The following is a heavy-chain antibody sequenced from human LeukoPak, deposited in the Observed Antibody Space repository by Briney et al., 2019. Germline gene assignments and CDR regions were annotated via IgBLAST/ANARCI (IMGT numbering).Heavy chain of an antibody. Sequence: SETLSLTCTVSGGSISSYYWSWMRQPPGEGVEWIGYIYYSGSTNYNPSLKSRVTISVDTSKNQFSLKLSSVTAADTAVYYCARQRGYSSVRNWFDPWGQGTLVTVSS. J-gene: IGHJ5*02. V-gene: IGHV4-59*01. CDR3: ARQRGYSSVRNWFDP. CDR2: IYYSGST. CDR1: GGSISSYY. D-gene: IGHD6-19*01.